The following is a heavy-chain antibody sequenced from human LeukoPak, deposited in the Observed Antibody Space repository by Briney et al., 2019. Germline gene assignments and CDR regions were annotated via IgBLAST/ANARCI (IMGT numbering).Heavy chain of an antibody. J-gene: IGHJ4*02. V-gene: IGHV3-66*01. CDR2: IYSGGST. CDR1: GFTVSSNY. D-gene: IGHD3-10*01. CDR3: ARVPGFI. Sequence: GGSLRLSCAASGFTVSSNYMSWVRQAPGKGLEWGSVIYSGGSTYYADSVKGRFTITRDNSKNTLYLQMNSLRADYTAVYYCARVPGFIWGQGTLVTVSS.